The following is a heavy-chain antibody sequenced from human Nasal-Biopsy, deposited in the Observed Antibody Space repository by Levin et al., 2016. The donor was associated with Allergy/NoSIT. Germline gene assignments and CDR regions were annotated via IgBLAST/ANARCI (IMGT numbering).Heavy chain of an antibody. Sequence: SETLSLTCSVSGDSITSGGYHWSWIRQHPGKGLEWIGYIYYSGTTHYNPSLQSRVTISVATSKNQFSLNLTSVTAADTAVYYCATHRVITRLGLYYGLDVWGQGTTVTVSS. CDR3: ATHRVITRLGLYYGLDV. J-gene: IGHJ6*02. CDR2: IYYSGTT. V-gene: IGHV4-31*03. CDR1: GDSITSGGYH. D-gene: IGHD1-20*01.